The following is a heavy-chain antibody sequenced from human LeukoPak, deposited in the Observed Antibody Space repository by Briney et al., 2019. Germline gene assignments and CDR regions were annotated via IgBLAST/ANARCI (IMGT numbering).Heavy chain of an antibody. CDR2: INPDGSEK. V-gene: IGHV3-7*03. CDR1: GFIFSSYY. J-gene: IGHJ4*02. D-gene: IGHD2-15*01. Sequence: GVSLRLSCAASGFIFSSYYMTWVRQVPGKGLEWVANINPDGSEKNYVDSVKGRFTISRDNARNSLYLQMNSLRAEDTALYYCARAGARSSDRWWYDYWGQGTLVTVSS. CDR3: ARAGARSSDRWWYDY.